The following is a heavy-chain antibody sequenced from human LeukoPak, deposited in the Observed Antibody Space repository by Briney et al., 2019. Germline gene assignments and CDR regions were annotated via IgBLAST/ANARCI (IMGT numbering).Heavy chain of an antibody. J-gene: IGHJ6*03. CDR3: ARGRGSGYYAYYYYYMDV. V-gene: IGHV1-69*06. Sequence: ASVKVSCKASGGTFSSYAISWVRQAPGQGLEWMGGIIPIFGTANYAQKFQGRVTITADKSTSTAYMELSSLRSEDTAVYYCARGRGSGYYAYYYYYMDVWGKGTTVTVSS. CDR2: IIPIFGTA. D-gene: IGHD3-3*01. CDR1: GGTFSSYA.